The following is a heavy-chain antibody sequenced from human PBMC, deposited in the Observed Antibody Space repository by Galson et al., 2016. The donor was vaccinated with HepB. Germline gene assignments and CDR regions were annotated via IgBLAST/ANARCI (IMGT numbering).Heavy chain of an antibody. V-gene: IGHV1-18*01. CDR3: ARGWSPGWFGATDS. Sequence: SVKVSCKASGYTFSSYGFSWVRQAPGQGLEWLGWISAYNGNTNYAQKFQGRITMTTDTSTSTAYMELRSLRSDDTAVYYCARGWSPGWFGATDSWGQGTLVIVSS. J-gene: IGHJ4*02. CDR1: GYTFSSYG. CDR2: ISAYNGNT. D-gene: IGHD3-10*01.